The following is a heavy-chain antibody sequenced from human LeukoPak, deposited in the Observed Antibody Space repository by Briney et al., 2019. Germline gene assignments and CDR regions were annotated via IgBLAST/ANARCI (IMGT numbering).Heavy chain of an antibody. D-gene: IGHD6-13*01. CDR2: INPNSGGT. V-gene: IGHV1-2*02. CDR3: ASEIPAAGTESDY. CDR1: GYTFTGYY. J-gene: IGHJ4*02. Sequence: GASVKVSRKASGYTFTGYYMHWVRQAPGQGLEWMGWINPNSGGTNYAHTFQGRVTMTRDTSISTAYMELRRLRSDDTAVYYCASEIPAAGTESDYWGQGTMVTVSS.